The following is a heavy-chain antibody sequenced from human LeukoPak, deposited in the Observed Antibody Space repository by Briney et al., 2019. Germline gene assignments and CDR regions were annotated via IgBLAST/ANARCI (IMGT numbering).Heavy chain of an antibody. CDR3: ARGWGPYRPQNY. J-gene: IGHJ4*02. D-gene: IGHD3-16*01. CDR1: GFTFSSYW. CDR2: IKQDGSEK. Sequence: PGGSLRLSCAASGFTFSSYWMNWVRQAPGKGLEWVANIKQDGSEKSYVDSVKGRFTISRDSAKNSLYLQMNSLRVEDTAIYYCARGWGPYRPQNYWGQGTLVTVSS. V-gene: IGHV3-7*01.